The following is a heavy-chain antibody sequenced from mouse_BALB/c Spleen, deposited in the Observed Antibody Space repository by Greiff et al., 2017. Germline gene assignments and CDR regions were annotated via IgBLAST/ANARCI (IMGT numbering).Heavy chain of an antibody. CDR3: ARERGYRYDGYYAMDY. CDR2: INPSTGYT. CDR1: GYTFTSYW. D-gene: IGHD2-14*01. J-gene: IGHJ4*01. Sequence: QVQLQQSGAELAKPGASVKMSCKASGYTFTSYWMHWVKQRPGQGLEWIGYINPSTGYTEYNQKFKDKATLTADKSSSTAYMQLSSLTSEDSAVYYCARERGYRYDGYYAMDYWGQGTSVTVSS. V-gene: IGHV1-7*01.